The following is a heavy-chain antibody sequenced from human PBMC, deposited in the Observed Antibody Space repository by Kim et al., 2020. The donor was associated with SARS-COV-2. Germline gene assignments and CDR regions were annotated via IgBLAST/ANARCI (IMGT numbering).Heavy chain of an antibody. CDR3: ARRYGDYADFNY. J-gene: IGHJ4*02. V-gene: IGHV5-51*01. D-gene: IGHD4-17*01. Sequence: RYSPSFDGQVTISADKSISTAYLQWSSLKASDTAMYYCARRYGDYADFNYWGQGTLVTVSS.